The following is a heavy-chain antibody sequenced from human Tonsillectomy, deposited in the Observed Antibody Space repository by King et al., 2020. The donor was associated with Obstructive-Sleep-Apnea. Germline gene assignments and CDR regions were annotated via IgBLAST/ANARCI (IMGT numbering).Heavy chain of an antibody. Sequence: VQLVESGGGLVQPGGSLRLSCAASGFTFSSYDMHWVRQATGKGLEWVSAIGTAGDTYYPGSVKGRFTISRENAKNSLYLQMNSLRAGDTVVYYCARGGQYYDILTGYYKGDAFDIWGQGTMVTVSS. CDR3: ARGGQYYDILTGYYKGDAFDI. CDR1: GFTFSSYD. V-gene: IGHV3-13*01. D-gene: IGHD3-9*01. CDR2: IGTAGDT. J-gene: IGHJ3*02.